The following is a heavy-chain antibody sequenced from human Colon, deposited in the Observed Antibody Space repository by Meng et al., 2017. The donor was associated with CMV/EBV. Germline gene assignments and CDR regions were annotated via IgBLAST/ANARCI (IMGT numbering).Heavy chain of an antibody. J-gene: IGHJ4*02. D-gene: IGHD3-3*01. CDR3: ARGTPYYDFWSGYYTLDY. Sequence: ETLSLTCAASGFTFSGYWMHWVRQARGKGLVWVSRINSDGRSTSYADSGKGRLTIPRDNANNTLYLQMNSLRGEDTAVYYCARGTPYYDFWSGYYTLDYWGQGTLVTVSS. CDR2: INSDGRST. CDR1: GFTFSGYW. V-gene: IGHV3-74*01.